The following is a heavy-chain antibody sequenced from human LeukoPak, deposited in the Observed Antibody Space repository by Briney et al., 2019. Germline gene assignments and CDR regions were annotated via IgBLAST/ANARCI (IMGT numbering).Heavy chain of an antibody. CDR1: GITFSDFY. V-gene: IGHV3-11*04. J-gene: IGHJ4*02. CDR2: ISSSGSTI. Sequence: GGSLRLSCAASGITFSDFYMSWIRQAPGKGLEWVSDISSSGSTIYYADSVKGRFTISRDNAKNSLYLQMNSLRAEDTAVYYCARDGSRGNLVTAPDFWGQGTLVTVSS. D-gene: IGHD2-21*02. CDR3: ARDGSRGNLVTAPDF.